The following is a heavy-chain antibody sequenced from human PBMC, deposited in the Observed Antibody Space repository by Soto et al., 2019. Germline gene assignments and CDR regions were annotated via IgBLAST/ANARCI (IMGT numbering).Heavy chain of an antibody. Sequence: QLQLQESGSGLVKPSQTLSLNCAVSGGSISSGGYSWSWIRQPPGKGLEWIGYIYHSGSTYYNPSLKSRVTISVDRSKNQFSLKLSSVTAADTAVYYCARRRGFPYYYGMDVWGQGTTVTVSS. D-gene: IGHD5-12*01. CDR1: GGSISSGGYS. J-gene: IGHJ6*02. CDR2: IYHSGST. CDR3: ARRRGFPYYYGMDV. V-gene: IGHV4-30-2*01.